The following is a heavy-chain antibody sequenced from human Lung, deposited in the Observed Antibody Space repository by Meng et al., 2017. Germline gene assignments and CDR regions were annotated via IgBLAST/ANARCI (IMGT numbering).Heavy chain of an antibody. V-gene: IGHV1-69*01. D-gene: IGHD3-22*01. J-gene: IGHJ4*02. CDR1: GGNFSSSA. CDR3: ARALGLTTMMTY. CDR2: IIPLFDTT. Sequence: QVQLVQFGAEVEKPGASAKVSCNASGGNFSSSAISWVRQAPGQGLEWMGGIIPLFDTTHYAQNFQGRVSITADESTHTAYMELSSLRSEDTAVYYCARALGLTTMMTYWGQGTLVTVSS.